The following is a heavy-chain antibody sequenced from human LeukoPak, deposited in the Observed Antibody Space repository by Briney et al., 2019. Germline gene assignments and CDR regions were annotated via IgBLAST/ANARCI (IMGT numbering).Heavy chain of an antibody. CDR1: GYNFTIYW. CDR3: ARLTISGVGYYYMDV. J-gene: IGHJ6*03. Sequence: GESLKISCKGSGYNFTIYWIGWVRQMPGKGLEWMGIIYPGDSDTRYSPSFQGQATISADKSISTAYLQWSSLKASDTAMYYCARLTISGVGYYYMDVWGKGTTVTVSS. V-gene: IGHV5-51*01. CDR2: IYPGDSDT. D-gene: IGHD3-3*01.